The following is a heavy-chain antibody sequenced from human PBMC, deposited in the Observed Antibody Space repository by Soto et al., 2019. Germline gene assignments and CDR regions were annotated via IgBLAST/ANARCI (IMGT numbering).Heavy chain of an antibody. CDR3: ASAYTRSWYGDSQH. CDR2: VYYSGST. J-gene: IGHJ1*01. V-gene: IGHV4-39*01. D-gene: IGHD6-13*01. CDR1: GGSISSSYYS. Sequence: KTSETRSLTCTLSGGSISSSYYSWGWIHHPPGKGLEWIGSVYYSGSTYYKPSLKSRVTIYVETSKNQFSLKLTSVTAAEPAVYYCASAYTRSWYGDSQHWGQGKLVIVSA.